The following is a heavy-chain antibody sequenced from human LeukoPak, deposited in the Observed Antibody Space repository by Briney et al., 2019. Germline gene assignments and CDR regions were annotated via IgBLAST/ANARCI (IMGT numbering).Heavy chain of an antibody. Sequence: GGSPRLSCAASGFTFSSYGMHWVRQAPGKGLEWVALIRYDGSNIYYADSVKGRFTISRDNSKNTLYLQMNSLRAEDTAVYYCAKDLDIVVVPAAESSEYFRHWGQGTLVTVSS. D-gene: IGHD2-2*03. CDR3: AKDLDIVVVPAAESSEYFRH. CDR2: IRYDGSNI. CDR1: GFTFSSYG. J-gene: IGHJ1*01. V-gene: IGHV3-30*02.